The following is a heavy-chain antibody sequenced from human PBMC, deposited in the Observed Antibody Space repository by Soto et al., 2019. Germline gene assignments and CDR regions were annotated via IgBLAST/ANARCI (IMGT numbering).Heavy chain of an antibody. Sequence: QVQLVQSGAEVKKPGSSVKVSCKASGGTFSNYVVNWVRQAPGQGLEWMGRIIPISGAANYAQKFQGRVTITAEEYTRTSYIELSSLRSEDTAVYYCARDMTRTVVPYFDFWGQGTLVTVSS. V-gene: IGHV1-69*18. CDR1: GGTFSNYV. CDR3: ARDMTRTVVPYFDF. D-gene: IGHD1-7*01. J-gene: IGHJ4*02. CDR2: IIPISGAA.